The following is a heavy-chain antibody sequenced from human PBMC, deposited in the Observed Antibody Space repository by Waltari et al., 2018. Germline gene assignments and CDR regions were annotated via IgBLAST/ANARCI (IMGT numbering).Heavy chain of an antibody. Sequence: EVQLVQSGAEVKKPGESLKISCKGSGYSFTSYWIGWVRQMPGKGLACRCSISSGNSATTNLPSFQGQVTIAAAKSLRTAYLQWSSLKASDTAMYYCARRGSSSWYRNWFDPWGQGTLVTVSS. CDR2: ISSGNSAT. CDR3: ARRGSSSWYRNWFDP. V-gene: IGHV5-51*01. J-gene: IGHJ5*02. CDR1: GYSFTSYW. D-gene: IGHD6-13*01.